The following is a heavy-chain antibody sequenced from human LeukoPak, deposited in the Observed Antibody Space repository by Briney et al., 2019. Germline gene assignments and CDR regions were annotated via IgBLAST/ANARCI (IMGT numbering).Heavy chain of an antibody. CDR2: ISAYNGNT. V-gene: IGHV1-18*01. J-gene: IGHJ4*02. Sequence: ASVKVSCKASGYTFTSYGISWVRQAPGQGLEWMGWISAYNGNTNYAQKLQGRVTMTTDTSTSTAYMELRSLRSDDTAVYYCARDPKRYCSSTSCYFFDYWGQGTLVTVSS. D-gene: IGHD2-2*01. CDR3: ARDPKRYCSSTSCYFFDY. CDR1: GYTFTSYG.